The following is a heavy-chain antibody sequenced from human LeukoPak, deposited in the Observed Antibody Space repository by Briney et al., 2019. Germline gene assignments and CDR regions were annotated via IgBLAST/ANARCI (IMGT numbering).Heavy chain of an antibody. CDR2: IYYSGST. Sequence: SETLSLTCAVYGGSFSGYYWSWICQPPGKGLEWIGSIYYSGSTYYNPSLKSRVTISVDTSKNQFSLKLSSVTAADPAVYYCSSLPKYHSSGYYFVYWGQGTLVTVSS. CDR1: GGSFSGYY. CDR3: SSLPKYHSSGYYFVY. J-gene: IGHJ4*02. V-gene: IGHV4-34*01. D-gene: IGHD3-22*01.